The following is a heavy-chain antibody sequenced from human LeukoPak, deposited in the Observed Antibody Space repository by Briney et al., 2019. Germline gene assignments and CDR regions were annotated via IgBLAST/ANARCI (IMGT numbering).Heavy chain of an antibody. CDR1: GYTLTELS. CDR3: AARYYYDSSGYYVNWFDP. Sequence: GASVKVSCKVSGYTLTELSMHWVRQAPGKGLEWMGGFDPEDGETIYAQKFQGRVTMTEDTSTDTAYMELSSLRSEDTAVYYCAARYYYDSSGYYVNWFDPWGQGTLVTVS. CDR2: FDPEDGET. V-gene: IGHV1-24*01. D-gene: IGHD3-22*01. J-gene: IGHJ5*02.